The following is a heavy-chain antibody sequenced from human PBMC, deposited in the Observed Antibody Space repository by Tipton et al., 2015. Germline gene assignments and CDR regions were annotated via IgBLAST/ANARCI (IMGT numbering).Heavy chain of an antibody. J-gene: IGHJ4*02. Sequence: SLRLSCAASGFTFSSYWMSWVRQAPGKGLEWVANIKQDGSEKYYVDSVKGRFTISRDNAKNSLYLQMNSLRAEDTAVYYCARRCGADCYWGYYFDHWGQGTLVNVSS. CDR2: IKQDGSEK. CDR3: ARRCGADCYWGYYFDH. V-gene: IGHV3-7*03. D-gene: IGHD2-21*01. CDR1: GFTFSSYW.